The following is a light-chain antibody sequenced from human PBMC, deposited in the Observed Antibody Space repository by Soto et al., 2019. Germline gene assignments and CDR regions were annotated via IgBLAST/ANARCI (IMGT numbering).Light chain of an antibody. V-gene: IGKV3-20*01. Sequence: EIVMTQSPATLSVSPGERATLSCRASQSVSSSYLAWYQQKPGQAPRIIIFGASGRATGIPDRFSGSGSGTDFTLTISRLEPEDFAVYYCQQYGSLSWTFGQGTKVDIK. CDR2: GAS. J-gene: IGKJ1*01. CDR3: QQYGSLSWT. CDR1: QSVSSSY.